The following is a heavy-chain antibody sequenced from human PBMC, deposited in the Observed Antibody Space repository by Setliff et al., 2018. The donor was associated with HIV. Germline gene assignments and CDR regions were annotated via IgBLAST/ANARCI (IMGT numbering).Heavy chain of an antibody. CDR1: RSTFNSHT. Sequence: SVKVSCKASRSTFNSHTINWVRQAPGQGLDWMGRIIPILGVANYAHRFQGKVTITADKSMSTAYMELTSLRFDDTAMYYCVRGVQSPPHYSYYYMDVWGEGTMVTVSS. CDR2: IIPILGVA. V-gene: IGHV1-69*02. CDR3: VRGVQSPPHYSYYYMDV. J-gene: IGHJ6*03. D-gene: IGHD3-3*01.